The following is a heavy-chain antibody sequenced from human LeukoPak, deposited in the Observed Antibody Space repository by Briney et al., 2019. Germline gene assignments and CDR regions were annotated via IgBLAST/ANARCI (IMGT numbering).Heavy chain of an antibody. V-gene: IGHV3-53*01. D-gene: IGHD1-14*01. CDR2: IYSGGST. CDR3: ASGLPPGIIDY. Sequence: GGSLRLSCSASGFNFRNYMMSWVRQAPGKGLEWVSVIYSGGSTYYADSVKGRFTISRDDSKNTLYLQMNSLRAEDTAVYYCASGLPPGIIDYWGQGTLVTVSS. CDR1: GFNFRNYM. J-gene: IGHJ4*02.